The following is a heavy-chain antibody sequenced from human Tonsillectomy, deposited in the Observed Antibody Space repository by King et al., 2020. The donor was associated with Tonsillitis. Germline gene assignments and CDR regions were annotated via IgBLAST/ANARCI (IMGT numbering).Heavy chain of an antibody. V-gene: IGHV4-39*07. J-gene: IGHJ2*01. CDR3: ARLRYYGDLPRPQHSKYNWYFDL. CDR2: IYYSGST. D-gene: IGHD4-17*01. Sequence: QLQLQESGPGLVKPSETLSLTCTVSGGSISSSSYYWGWIRQPPGKGLEWIGSIYYSGSTYYNPSLKSRVTISVDTSKNQFSLKLSSVTAADTAVYYCARLRYYGDLPRPQHSKYNWYFDLWGRGTLVTVSS. CDR1: GGSISSSSYY.